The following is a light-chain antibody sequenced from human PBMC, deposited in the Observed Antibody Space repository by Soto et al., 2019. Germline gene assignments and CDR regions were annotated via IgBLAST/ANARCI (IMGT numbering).Light chain of an antibody. J-gene: IGKJ1*01. CDR1: QSVSSN. V-gene: IGKV3-15*01. Sequence: EIVMTQSPATLSVSPGERATLSCRASQSVSSNLAWYQQKPGQAPRLLIYGASTRATGIPARFSGSGSGTEFXLTISSLQSEDFALYYCQQYNYWPPETFGQGTKVEIK. CDR2: GAS. CDR3: QQYNYWPPET.